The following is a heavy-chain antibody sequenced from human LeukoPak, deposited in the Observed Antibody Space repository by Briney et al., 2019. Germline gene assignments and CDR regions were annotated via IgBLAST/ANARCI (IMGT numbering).Heavy chain of an antibody. CDR2: ISSSSIYI. CDR1: GFIFSNYA. V-gene: IGHV3-21*01. Sequence: GGSLRLSCATSGFIFSNYAVNWVRQAPGKGLEWVSSISSSSIYIYYADSVKGRFTISRDNAKNSLYLEMNSLRAEDTAIYYCARGADNYGYTFDYWGQGTLVTASS. D-gene: IGHD5-18*01. J-gene: IGHJ4*02. CDR3: ARGADNYGYTFDY.